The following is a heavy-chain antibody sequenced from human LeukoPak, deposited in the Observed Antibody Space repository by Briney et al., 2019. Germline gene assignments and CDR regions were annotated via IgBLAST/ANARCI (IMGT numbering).Heavy chain of an antibody. CDR2: INHSGST. Sequence: SETLSLTCAVYGGSFSGYYWSWIRQPPGKGLEWIGEINHSGSTNYNPSLKSRVTISVDTSKNQFSLKLSSVTAADTAVYYCARDALVDYYYYMDVWGKGTTVIVSS. CDR1: GGSFSGYY. D-gene: IGHD6-6*01. V-gene: IGHV4-34*01. J-gene: IGHJ6*03. CDR3: ARDALVDYYYYMDV.